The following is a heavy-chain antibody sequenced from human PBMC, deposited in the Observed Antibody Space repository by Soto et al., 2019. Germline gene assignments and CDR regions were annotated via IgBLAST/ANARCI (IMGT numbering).Heavy chain of an antibody. CDR2: IYHSGST. CDR1: GYSINSGYY. V-gene: IGHV4-38-2*02. J-gene: IGHJ5*02. D-gene: IGHD3-10*01. Sequence: SETLSLTCTVSGYSINSGYYWGWIRQPPGKGLEWIGSIYHSGSTYYNPSLKSRVTISVDTSKNQFSLKLSSVTAADTAVYYCARDLAYYYGSGNWFDPWGQGTLVTVSS. CDR3: ARDLAYYYGSGNWFDP.